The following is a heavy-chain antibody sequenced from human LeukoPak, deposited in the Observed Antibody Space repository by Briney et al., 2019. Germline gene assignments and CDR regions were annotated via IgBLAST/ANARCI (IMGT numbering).Heavy chain of an antibody. V-gene: IGHV3-30*02. D-gene: IGHD6-19*01. J-gene: IGHJ4*02. CDR3: AKDPASGWYLGPFDY. CDR2: IRYDGSNK. Sequence: PGGSLRLSCAASGFTFSSYGMHWVRQAPGKGLEWVAFIRYDGSNKYYADSVKGRFTISRDNSKNTLYLQMNSLRAEDTAVYYCAKDPASGWYLGPFDYWGQGTLVTVSS. CDR1: GFTFSSYG.